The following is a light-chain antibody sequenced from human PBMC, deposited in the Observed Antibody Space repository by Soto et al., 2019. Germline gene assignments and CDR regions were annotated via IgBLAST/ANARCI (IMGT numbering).Light chain of an antibody. CDR2: KVS. V-gene: IGKV2-30*01. Sequence: VLVTQSTLSLPVTLAQPASISCRSKQSLVDSGGIAYFSWFQQRPGRSPRRLIYKVSNRDSGVPARFSGSGSGTDFALKISRVEAEDVGVYYCMQGKHWPITFGQGTRLEI. CDR1: QSLVDSGGIAY. CDR3: MQGKHWPIT. J-gene: IGKJ5*01.